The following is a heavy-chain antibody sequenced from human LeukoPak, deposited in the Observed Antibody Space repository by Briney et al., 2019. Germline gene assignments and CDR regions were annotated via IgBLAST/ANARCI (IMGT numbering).Heavy chain of an antibody. CDR1: GNTLGELS. J-gene: IGHJ6*02. Sequence: ASVKVSCKVSGNTLGELSIHWVRQTPGEGLEWMGGFDPEDGETIYAEKFQARVTMTEDTSTDTAYMQLTNLRSEDTAVYFCATEAELAWAPYYYGLDVWGQGTTVTVSS. V-gene: IGHV1-24*01. D-gene: IGHD3-10*01. CDR3: ATEAELAWAPYYYGLDV. CDR2: FDPEDGET.